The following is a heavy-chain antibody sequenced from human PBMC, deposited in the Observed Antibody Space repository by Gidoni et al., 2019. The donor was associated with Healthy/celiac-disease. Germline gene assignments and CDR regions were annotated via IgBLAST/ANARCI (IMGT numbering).Heavy chain of an antibody. CDR3: ARPGEWELLSSPYFDY. J-gene: IGHJ4*02. Sequence: SSYAMHWVRQAPGKGLEWVAVISYDGSNKYYADSVKGRFTISRDNSKNTLYLQMNSLRAEDTAVYYCARPGEWELLSSPYFDYWGQGTLVTVSS. CDR2: ISYDGSNK. V-gene: IGHV3-30*01. D-gene: IGHD1-26*01. CDR1: SSYA.